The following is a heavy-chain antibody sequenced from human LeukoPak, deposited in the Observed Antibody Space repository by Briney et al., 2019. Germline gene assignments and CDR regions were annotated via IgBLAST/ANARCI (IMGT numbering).Heavy chain of an antibody. CDR1: AYTFTNHY. D-gene: IGHD3-22*01. V-gene: IGHV1-2*02. Sequence: GASVKVSCKSSAYTFTNHYLHWVRQAPGQGLEWMGWINPHSGGTKYAQTFQGRVTMTRDTSINTAYMELTSLRSDDTAVYYCARDGYYYASRGYCLYDSWGQGTLVTVSS. CDR2: INPHSGGT. CDR3: ARDGYYYASRGYCLYDS. J-gene: IGHJ4*02.